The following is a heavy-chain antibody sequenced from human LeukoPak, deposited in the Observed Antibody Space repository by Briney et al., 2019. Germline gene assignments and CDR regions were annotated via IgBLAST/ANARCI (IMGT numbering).Heavy chain of an antibody. CDR1: GFTFSSYW. J-gene: IGHJ6*02. CDR2: IKQDGSEK. D-gene: IGHD6-19*01. CDR3: ARDLGSSGWYGYYYYGMDV. V-gene: IGHV3-7*01. Sequence: GGSLRLSCAASGFTFSSYWMSWVRQAPGKGLEWVANIKQDGSEKYYVDSVKGRFTISRDNAKNSLYLQMNSLRAEDTAVYYCARDLGSSGWYGYYYYGMDVWGQGTTVTVSS.